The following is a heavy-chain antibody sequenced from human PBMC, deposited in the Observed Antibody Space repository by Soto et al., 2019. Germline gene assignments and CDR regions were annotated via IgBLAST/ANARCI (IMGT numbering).Heavy chain of an antibody. V-gene: IGHV3-33*01. CDR1: GFTFSSYG. D-gene: IGHD3-10*01. CDR2: IFYDGSNK. J-gene: IGHJ4*02. CDR3: ARDETLLFDY. Sequence: QVQLVESGGGVVQPGRSLRLSCAASGFTFSSYGMHWIRQAPGKGLEWVAVIFYDGSNKYYIDSVKGRFTISRDNSKNPLYLQMNSLRAEDTAVYYCARDETLLFDYWGQGTLVTVSS.